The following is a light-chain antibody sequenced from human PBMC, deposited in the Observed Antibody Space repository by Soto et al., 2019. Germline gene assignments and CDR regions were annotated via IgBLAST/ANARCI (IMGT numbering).Light chain of an antibody. CDR1: QSVSSS. V-gene: IGKV3-11*01. CDR2: DTS. Sequence: EIVLTQSPATLSLSPGERATLSCRASQSVSSSLAWYQQKPGQSPRLLIYDTSNRATGVPARFSGSGSGTDFTLTISSLEPEDFAVYYCQHRTNWRITFGQGTRLDIK. CDR3: QHRTNWRIT. J-gene: IGKJ5*01.